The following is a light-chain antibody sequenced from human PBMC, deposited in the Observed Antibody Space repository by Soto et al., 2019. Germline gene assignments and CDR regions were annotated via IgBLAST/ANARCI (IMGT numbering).Light chain of an antibody. J-gene: IGKJ1*01. CDR1: QSVGST. CDR3: QQYSDPWT. V-gene: IGKV3D-15*01. CDR2: DTS. Sequence: LVMRQSPSTLAVSPGERASLSCWASQSVGSTLNWYQQRPGQAPRLLIYDTSIRATFIPARFSGSGSGTEFTLTISRLKPDDVETYYCQQYSDPWTGGQGTTVDIK.